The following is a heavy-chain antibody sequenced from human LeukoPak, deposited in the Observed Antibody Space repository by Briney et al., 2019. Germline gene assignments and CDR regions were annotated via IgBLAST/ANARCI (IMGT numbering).Heavy chain of an antibody. CDR3: ARDLDGYSYGRDYYYYYGMDV. Sequence: PGRSLRLSCAASGFTFDDYAMHWLRQAPGKGLEWVSCISWNSGSIDYADSVKGRFTISRDNAKNSLYLQMNSLRAEDTALYYCARDLDGYSYGRDYYYYYGMDVWGQGTTVTVSS. CDR1: GFTFDDYA. D-gene: IGHD5-18*01. V-gene: IGHV3-9*01. J-gene: IGHJ6*02. CDR2: ISWNSGSI.